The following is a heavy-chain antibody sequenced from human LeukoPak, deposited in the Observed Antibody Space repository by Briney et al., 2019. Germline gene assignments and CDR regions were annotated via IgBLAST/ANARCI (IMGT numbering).Heavy chain of an antibody. CDR1: GGSFSGYY. CDR3: ARFQVGPSTPFDY. J-gene: IGHJ4*02. Sequence: SETLSLTCAVYGGSFSGYYWSWIRQPPGKGLEWIGEINHSGSTNYNPSLKSRVTISVDTSKNQFSLKLSSVTAADTAVYYCARFQVGPSTPFDYWGQGTLVTVSS. V-gene: IGHV4-34*01. CDR2: INHSGST.